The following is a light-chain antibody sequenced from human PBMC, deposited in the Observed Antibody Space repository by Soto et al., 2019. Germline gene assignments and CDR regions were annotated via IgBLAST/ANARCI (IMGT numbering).Light chain of an antibody. Sequence: QSVLTQPPSVSAAPGQKVTISCSGSSSNIGGNSVSWYQQLPGTAPKLLIYDDNKRPSGIPDRFSGSKSGTSATLGITGFQTGDEADYYCSSYTDSSNYVFGTGTKVTVL. CDR1: SSNIGGNS. CDR3: SSYTDSSNYV. CDR2: DDN. V-gene: IGLV1-51*01. J-gene: IGLJ1*01.